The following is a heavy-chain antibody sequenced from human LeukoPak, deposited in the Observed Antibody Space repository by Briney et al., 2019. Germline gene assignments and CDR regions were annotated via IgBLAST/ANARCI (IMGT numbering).Heavy chain of an antibody. Sequence: PSETLSLTCTVSGGSITTSGHYWGWIRQPPGKGLEWIGSIDYRERTTYNPSLKSRVTISADTSRNRFSLKLSSVTATDTAVYYCANYVSGTMRDYWGQGTLVTVSS. J-gene: IGHJ4*02. D-gene: IGHD3-16*01. V-gene: IGHV4-39*01. CDR2: IDYRERT. CDR3: ANYVSGTMRDY. CDR1: GGSITTSGHY.